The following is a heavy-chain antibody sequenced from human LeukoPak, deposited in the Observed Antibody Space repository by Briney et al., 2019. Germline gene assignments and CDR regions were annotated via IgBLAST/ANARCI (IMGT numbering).Heavy chain of an antibody. CDR2: IYYSGST. CDR1: GGSISSGDYY. V-gene: IGHV4-30-4*01. Sequence: SETLSLTCTVSGGSISSGDYYWSWIRQPPGKGLEWIGYIYYSGSTYYNPSLKSRVTISVDTSKNQFSLKLSSMTAADTAVYYCARSAYYDILTGSDNWYFDLWGRGTLVTVSS. J-gene: IGHJ2*01. CDR3: ARSAYYDILTGSDNWYFDL. D-gene: IGHD3-9*01.